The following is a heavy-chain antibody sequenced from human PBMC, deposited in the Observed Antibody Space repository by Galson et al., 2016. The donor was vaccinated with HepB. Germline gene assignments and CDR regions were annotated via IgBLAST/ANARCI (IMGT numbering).Heavy chain of an antibody. Sequence: AEVKEPGESLRISCQGSGYRLTDYWITWVRQVPGKGLQWMGRIDPDDSYTNYSPSFQGHVTISVDKSINTAYLQWSTLKASDTAIYYCARALEYGSRNYYDYYAMDVWGPGTTVIVSS. D-gene: IGHD4-17*01. CDR3: ARALEYGSRNYYDYYAMDV. V-gene: IGHV5-10-1*01. CDR2: IDPDDSYT. CDR1: GYRLTDYW. J-gene: IGHJ6*02.